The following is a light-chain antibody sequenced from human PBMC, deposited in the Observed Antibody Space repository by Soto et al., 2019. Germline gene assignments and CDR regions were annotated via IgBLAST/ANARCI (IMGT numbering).Light chain of an antibody. CDR2: DAS. J-gene: IGKJ1*01. CDR3: QQYRFYSAA. CDR1: QSISSW. V-gene: IGKV1-5*01. Sequence: TVAHSSPPPSVRARVPHNCRASQSISSWLAWYQQKPGKAPKLLIYDASSLESGVPSRFSGSGSGTEFTLTISSLQPDDFATYYCQQYRFYSAAFGQGTKVDIK.